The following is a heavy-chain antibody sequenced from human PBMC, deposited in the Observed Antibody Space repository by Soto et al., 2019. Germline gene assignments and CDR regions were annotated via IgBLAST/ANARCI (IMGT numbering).Heavy chain of an antibody. J-gene: IGHJ5*02. V-gene: IGHV3-48*02. CDR1: GFTFSSYS. CDR2: ISSSSSTI. D-gene: IGHD3-3*01. Sequence: CLRLSCAXSGFTFSSYSMNWVLQSPVKVLEWVSYISSSSSTIFYSDSVKGRFTISRDNAKNSLYLQMNSLRDEDTAVYYCARESRFLEWLSLNWFEPWGQGTLVTVSS. CDR3: ARESRFLEWLSLNWFEP.